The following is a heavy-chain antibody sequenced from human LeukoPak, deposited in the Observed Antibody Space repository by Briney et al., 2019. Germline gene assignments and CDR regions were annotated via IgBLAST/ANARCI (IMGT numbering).Heavy chain of an antibody. V-gene: IGHV3-33*01. CDR1: GFTFSSYG. J-gene: IGHJ4*02. CDR3: ARDSIAVAASGGLDY. CDR2: IWYDGSNK. D-gene: IGHD6-19*01. Sequence: GGSLRLSCEASGFTFSSYGMHWVRQAPGKGLEWVAVIWYDGSNKYYADSVKGRFTISRDNSKNTLYLQMNSLRAEDTAVYYCARDSIAVAASGGLDYWGQGTLVTVSS.